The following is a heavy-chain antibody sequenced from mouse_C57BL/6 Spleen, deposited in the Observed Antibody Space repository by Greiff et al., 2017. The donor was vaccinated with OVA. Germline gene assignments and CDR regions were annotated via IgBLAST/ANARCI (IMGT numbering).Heavy chain of an antibody. J-gene: IGHJ2*01. CDR3: ARGGTTVGGYYFDY. CDR1: GYSFTGYF. D-gene: IGHD1-1*01. Sequence: VQLKESGPELVKPGDSVKISCKASGYSFTGYFMNWVMQSHGKSLEWIGRINPYNGDTFYNQKFKGKATLTVDKSSSTAHMELRSLTSEDSAVYYCARGGTTVGGYYFDYWGQGTTLTVST. V-gene: IGHV1-20*01. CDR2: INPYNGDT.